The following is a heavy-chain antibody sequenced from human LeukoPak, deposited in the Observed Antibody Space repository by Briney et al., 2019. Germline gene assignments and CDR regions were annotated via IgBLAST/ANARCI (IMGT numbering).Heavy chain of an antibody. CDR3: ARVNTAVFDY. J-gene: IGHJ4*02. CDR1: GYSFTNYW. D-gene: IGHD5-18*01. V-gene: IGHV5-51*01. Sequence: GESLKIACKGSGYSFTNYWIGWVRQMPGKGLEWMGIIYPGDSDARYSPSFQGQVTISADKSISTSYLQWSNVKASDTAMYYCARVNTAVFDYWGQGWLVTVSS. CDR2: IYPGDSDA.